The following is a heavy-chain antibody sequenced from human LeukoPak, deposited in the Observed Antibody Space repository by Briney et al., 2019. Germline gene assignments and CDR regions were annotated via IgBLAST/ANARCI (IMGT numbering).Heavy chain of an antibody. Sequence: SETLSLTCTVSGGSISSSSYNWGWIRQPPGKGLEWIGSIHYTGPTFYNPSLKSRVTISVDTSKNHFSLNLNSVTAADTAVYYCARTGGSFYFYYYMDVWGKGTTVTVSS. CDR2: IHYTGPT. D-gene: IGHD3-10*01. V-gene: IGHV4-39*07. CDR3: ARTGGSFYFYYYMDV. J-gene: IGHJ6*03. CDR1: GGSISSSSYN.